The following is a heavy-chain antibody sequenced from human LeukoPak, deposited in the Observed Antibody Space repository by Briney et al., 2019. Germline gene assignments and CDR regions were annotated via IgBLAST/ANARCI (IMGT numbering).Heavy chain of an antibody. CDR2: IKNDGSII. V-gene: IGHV3-74*01. J-gene: IGHJ4*02. Sequence: GGSLRLSCAASGFTFSGYWMHWVRQAPGKGLVWVSRIKNDGSIIDYADSVKGRFTISRDNAKNTLYLQMNSLRAEDTAVYYCARGASARQDYWGQGTLVTVSS. CDR3: ARGASARQDY. D-gene: IGHD2-2*01. CDR1: GFTFSGYW.